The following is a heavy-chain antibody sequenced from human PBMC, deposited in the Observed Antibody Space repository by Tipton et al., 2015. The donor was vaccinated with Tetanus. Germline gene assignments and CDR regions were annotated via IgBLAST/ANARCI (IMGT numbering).Heavy chain of an antibody. V-gene: IGHV4-59*01. CDR1: GGSISSYY. Sequence: GLVKPSETLSLTCTVSGGSISSYYWSWIRQPPGKGLEWIGYIYYSGSTNYNPSLKSRVTISVDTSKNQFSLKLSSVTAADTAVYYCARGRNYYDFWSGYNCYFGYWGQGTLVTVSS. CDR2: IYYSGST. D-gene: IGHD3-3*01. J-gene: IGHJ4*02. CDR3: ARGRNYYDFWSGYNCYFGY.